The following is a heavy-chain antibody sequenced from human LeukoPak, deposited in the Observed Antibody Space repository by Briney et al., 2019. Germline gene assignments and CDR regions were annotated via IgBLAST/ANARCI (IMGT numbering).Heavy chain of an antibody. CDR1: GYTFSGYY. D-gene: IGHD3-22*01. CDR2: INPNSGGT. J-gene: IGHJ3*02. CDR3: ARVNYYDSSQGAFDI. V-gene: IGHV1-2*02. Sequence: ASVKVSCKASGYTFSGYYMHWVRQAPGQGLEWMGWINPNSGGTNYAQKFQGRVTMTRDTSISTAYMELSRLRSDDTAVYYCARVNYYDSSQGAFDIWGQGTMVTVSS.